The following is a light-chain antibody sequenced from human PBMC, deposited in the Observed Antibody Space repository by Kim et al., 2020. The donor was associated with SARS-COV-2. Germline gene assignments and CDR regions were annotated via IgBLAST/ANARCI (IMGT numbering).Light chain of an antibody. J-gene: IGLJ3*02. CDR1: GGHNRYA. Sequence: QLVLTQSPSASASLGASAKLTCTLSGGHNRYAIAWHQQQPEKGPRYLMKVNDDGSHTQGDGLHDRFSGSSAGAERYLIISRLQSEDEADYYCQTWGTGTLVFGGGTQLTV. CDR2: VNDDGSH. V-gene: IGLV4-69*01. CDR3: QTWGTGTLV.